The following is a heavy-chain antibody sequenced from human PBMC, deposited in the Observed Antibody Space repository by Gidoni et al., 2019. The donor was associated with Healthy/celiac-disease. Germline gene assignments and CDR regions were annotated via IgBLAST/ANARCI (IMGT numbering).Heavy chain of an antibody. Sequence: QVQLQQWGAGLLKPSETLSLTCAVYGGSFSGYYWSWIRQPPGKGLEWIGEINHSGSTNYNPSLKRRVTISVDTSKNQFSLKLSSVTAADTAVYYCARGRYYGSGRRGGMDVWGQGTTVTVSS. CDR2: INHSGST. D-gene: IGHD3-10*01. CDR1: GGSFSGYY. J-gene: IGHJ6*02. V-gene: IGHV4-34*01. CDR3: ARGRYYGSGRRGGMDV.